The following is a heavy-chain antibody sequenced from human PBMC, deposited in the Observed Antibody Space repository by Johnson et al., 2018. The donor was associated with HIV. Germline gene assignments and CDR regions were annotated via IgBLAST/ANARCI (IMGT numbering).Heavy chain of an antibody. CDR1: GFSLSSYA. CDR3: ARDRIVGWEPYDAFDI. Sequence: QVQLVESGGGVVQPGRSLRLSCAASGFSLSSYAMHCVRQAPGKGLEWVAVISYDGSNKYYADSVKGRFTISRDNSKNTLYVQMNSLRAEDTALYYCARDRIVGWEPYDAFDIWGQGTMVTVSS. V-gene: IGHV3-30*04. J-gene: IGHJ3*02. D-gene: IGHD1-26*01. CDR2: ISYDGSNK.